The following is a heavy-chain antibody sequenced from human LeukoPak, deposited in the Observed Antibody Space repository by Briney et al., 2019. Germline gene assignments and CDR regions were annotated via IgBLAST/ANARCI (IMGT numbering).Heavy chain of an antibody. CDR2: INPNSGGT. Sequence: GASVKVSCKASGYTFTGYYMHWVRQAPGQGLEWMGWINPNSGGTNYAQKFQGRVTMTRDTSISTAYMELSRLRSDDTAVYYCARGSLRFLEWLLFDYWGQGTLVTVSP. D-gene: IGHD3-3*01. CDR1: GYTFTGYY. V-gene: IGHV1-2*02. CDR3: ARGSLRFLEWLLFDY. J-gene: IGHJ4*02.